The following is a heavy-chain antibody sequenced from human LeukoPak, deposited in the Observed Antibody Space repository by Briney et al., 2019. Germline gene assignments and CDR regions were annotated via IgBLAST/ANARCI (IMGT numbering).Heavy chain of an antibody. CDR1: GLTFSSYS. J-gene: IGHJ4*02. V-gene: IGHV3-21*01. CDR3: ARDMTSSSSGYFDY. Sequence: PGGSLRLSCAASGLTFSSYSMNWVRQAPGKGLEWVSSISSSSSYIYYADSVKGRFTISRDNAKNSLYLQMNSLRAEDTAVYYCARDMTSSSSGYFDYWGQGTLVTVSS. CDR2: ISSSSSYI. D-gene: IGHD6-6*01.